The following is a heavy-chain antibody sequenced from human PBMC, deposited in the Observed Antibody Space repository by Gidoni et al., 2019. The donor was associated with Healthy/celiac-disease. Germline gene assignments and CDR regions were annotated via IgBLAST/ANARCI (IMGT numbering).Heavy chain of an antibody. CDR2: FIPIFGTA. D-gene: IGHD3-3*02. CDR3: ARDIRGPHHYYYYGMDV. Sequence: QVQLVQSGAEVKKPGSSVKVSCKASGGTFSSYAISWVRQAPGQGLEWMGGFIPIFGTANYAQKFQGRVTITADESTSTAYMELSSLRSEDTAVYYCARDIRGPHHYYYYGMDVWGQGTTVTVSS. V-gene: IGHV1-69*01. J-gene: IGHJ6*02. CDR1: GGTFSSYA.